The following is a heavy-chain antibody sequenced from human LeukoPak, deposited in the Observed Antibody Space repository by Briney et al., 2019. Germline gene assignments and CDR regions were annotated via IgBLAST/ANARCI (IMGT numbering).Heavy chain of an antibody. D-gene: IGHD6-19*01. J-gene: IGHJ6*03. Sequence: GGSLRLSCAASGFTFSSYSMNWVRQAPGKGLEWVSFISSSSSYIYYADSVKGRFTISRDNAKNSLYLQMNSLRAEDTAVYYCTTGISGWYTYYYYYMDVWGKGTTVTISS. CDR1: GFTFSSYS. CDR2: ISSSSSYI. V-gene: IGHV3-21*01. CDR3: TTGISGWYTYYYYYMDV.